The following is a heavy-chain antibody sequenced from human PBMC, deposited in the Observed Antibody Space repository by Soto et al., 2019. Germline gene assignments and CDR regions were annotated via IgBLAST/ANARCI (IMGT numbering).Heavy chain of an antibody. CDR2: IYWDDDK. Sequence: QITLKESGPTLVKPTQTLTLTCTFSGFSLSTSGVGVGWIRQPPGKALEWLALIYWDDDKRYSPSLKSRLTITKDTSENQVVLTMTNMDPVDTATYYCAHRQPVRGVTDNNFDYWGQGTLVTVSS. D-gene: IGHD3-10*01. CDR3: AHRQPVRGVTDNNFDY. CDR1: GFSLSTSGVG. V-gene: IGHV2-5*02. J-gene: IGHJ4*02.